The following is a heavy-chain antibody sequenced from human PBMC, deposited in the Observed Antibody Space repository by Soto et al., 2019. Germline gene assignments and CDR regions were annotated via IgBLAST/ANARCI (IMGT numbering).Heavy chain of an antibody. CDR1: GGTFSSYA. V-gene: IGHV1-69*12. D-gene: IGHD5-12*01. Sequence: QVHLVKSGAEVRQPASSVKVSCKTSGGTFSSYAISWVQQAPGQGLEWMGGIVPIVDTSTYAQKFQGRVTITADESTSTVYMELSSLRSDDTAVYYCVRVVSIPGYPDNWGQGTLVTVSS. CDR3: VRVVSIPGYPDN. CDR2: IVPIVDTS. J-gene: IGHJ4*02.